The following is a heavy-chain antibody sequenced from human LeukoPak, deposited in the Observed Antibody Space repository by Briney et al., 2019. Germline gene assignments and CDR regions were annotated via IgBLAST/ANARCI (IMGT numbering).Heavy chain of an antibody. D-gene: IGHD5-18*01. CDR3: ARTTEGGYSYGYFHYYYMDV. CDR1: GGSISSYY. CDR2: IYYSGST. J-gene: IGHJ6*03. V-gene: IGHV4-59*01. Sequence: SETLSLTCTVSGGSISSYYWSWIRQPPGKGLEWIGYIYYSGSTNYKSSLKSRVTISVDTSKNQFSLKLSSVTAADTAVYYCARTTEGGYSYGYFHYYYMDVWGKGTTVTISS.